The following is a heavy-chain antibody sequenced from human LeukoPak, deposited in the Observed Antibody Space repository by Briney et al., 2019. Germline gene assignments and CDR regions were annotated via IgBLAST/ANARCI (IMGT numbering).Heavy chain of an antibody. CDR2: IIPIFGTA. Sequence: EASVKVSCKASGGTFSSYAISWVRQAPGQGLEWMGGIIPIFGTANYAQKFQGRVTITADKSTSTAYMELSSLRSEDTAVYYCARRNEYQLLGAFDIWGQGTMVTVSS. J-gene: IGHJ3*02. CDR3: ARRNEYQLLGAFDI. CDR1: GGTFSSYA. D-gene: IGHD2-2*01. V-gene: IGHV1-69*06.